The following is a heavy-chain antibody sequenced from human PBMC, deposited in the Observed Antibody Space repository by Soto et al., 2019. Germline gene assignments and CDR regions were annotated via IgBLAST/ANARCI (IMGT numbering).Heavy chain of an antibody. V-gene: IGHV3-30*18. CDR1: GFTFSSYG. Sequence: QVQLVESGGGVVQPGRSLRLSCAASGFTFSSYGMHWVRQAPGKGLEWVSVISYDGSNKYYADSVKGRFTISRDNSKNTLYLEMNSLRAEDTAVYYCAKEGGQLWLVGFVDWGQGTLVTVSS. CDR2: ISYDGSNK. D-gene: IGHD5-18*01. CDR3: AKEGGQLWLVGFVD. J-gene: IGHJ1*01.